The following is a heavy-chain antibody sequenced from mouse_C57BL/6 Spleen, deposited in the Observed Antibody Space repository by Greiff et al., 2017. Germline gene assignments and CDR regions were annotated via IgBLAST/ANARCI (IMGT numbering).Heavy chain of an antibody. J-gene: IGHJ1*03. V-gene: IGHV2-2*01. CDR1: GFSLTSYG. CDR3: ARELGREGYFDV. Sequence: VQLQQSGPGLVQPSQSLSITCTVSGFSLTSYGVHWVRPSPGKGLEWLGVIWSGGSTDYNAAFISRLSISKDNSKSQVFFKMNSLQADDTAIYYCARELGREGYFDVWGTGTTVTVSS. CDR2: IWSGGST. D-gene: IGHD4-1*01.